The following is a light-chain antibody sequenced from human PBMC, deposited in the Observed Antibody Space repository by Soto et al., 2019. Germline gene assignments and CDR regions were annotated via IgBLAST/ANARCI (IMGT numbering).Light chain of an antibody. Sequence: EILMTQSPGTVSLSPWARATLPCRSSQSVSSNKLAWYQQKPGQAPRLLIYGAYSRATGITDRFSGSGSGTDFTITISRLEPEDFAVYYCQQYGSSPGTFGQGTKVDIK. J-gene: IGKJ1*01. CDR2: GAY. CDR3: QQYGSSPGT. V-gene: IGKV3-20*01. CDR1: QSVSSNK.